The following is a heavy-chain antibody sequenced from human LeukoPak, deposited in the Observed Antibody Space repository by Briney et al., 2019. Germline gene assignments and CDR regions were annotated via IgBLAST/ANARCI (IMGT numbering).Heavy chain of an antibody. J-gene: IGHJ3*02. CDR3: ARDLADYYGSGGYFDAFDI. V-gene: IGHV1-46*01. CDR1: GYTFTSYY. CDR2: VNPSGGST. Sequence: GASVKVSCKASGYTFTSYYMHWVRQAPGQGLEWMGIVNPSGGSTSYAQKFQGRVTMTRETSTSTVYMELSSLRSEDTAVYYCARDLADYYGSGGYFDAFDIWGQGTMVTVSS. D-gene: IGHD3-10*01.